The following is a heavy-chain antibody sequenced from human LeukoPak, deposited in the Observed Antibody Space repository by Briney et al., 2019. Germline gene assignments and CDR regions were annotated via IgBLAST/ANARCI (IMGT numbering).Heavy chain of an antibody. CDR1: GYTFTSYD. Sequence: GASVKVSCKASGYTFTSYDINWVRQATGQGLEWMGWMNPNSGNTGYAQKFQGRVTVTRNTSISTAYMELSSLRSEDTAVYYCARPRGGFGDYYMDVWGKGTTVTVSS. V-gene: IGHV1-8*03. D-gene: IGHD3-10*01. CDR3: ARPRGGFGDYYMDV. CDR2: MNPNSGNT. J-gene: IGHJ6*03.